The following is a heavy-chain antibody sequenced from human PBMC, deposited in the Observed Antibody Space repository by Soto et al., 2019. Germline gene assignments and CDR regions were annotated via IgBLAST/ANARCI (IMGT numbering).Heavy chain of an antibody. J-gene: IGHJ3*02. CDR2: IVVGSGNT. D-gene: IGHD2-2*01. Sequence: SVKVSCKASGGTFSSYAISWVRQARGQRLEWIGWIVVGSGNTNYAQKFQERVTITRDMSTSTAYMELSSLRSEDTAVYYCAALVVVPAATSGAFDIWGQGTMVTVSS. V-gene: IGHV1-58*02. CDR1: GGTFSSYA. CDR3: AALVVVPAATSGAFDI.